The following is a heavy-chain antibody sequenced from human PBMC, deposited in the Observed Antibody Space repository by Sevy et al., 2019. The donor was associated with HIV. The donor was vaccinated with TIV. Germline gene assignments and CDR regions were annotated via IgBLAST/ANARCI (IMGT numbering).Heavy chain of an antibody. CDR1: GFTFSSYA. J-gene: IGHJ4*02. CDR2: ISYDGSKK. CDR3: ARVGVSYCTDDCYHRFDY. Sequence: LSLTCAASGFTFSSYALLWVRQAPGKGLEWLSLISYDGSKKYYSDSVKGRFAISRDESKTTLFLQMNSLRSEETAIYYCARVGVSYCTDDCYHRFDYWGRGTLVTVSS. V-gene: IGHV3-30*09. D-gene: IGHD2-21*02.